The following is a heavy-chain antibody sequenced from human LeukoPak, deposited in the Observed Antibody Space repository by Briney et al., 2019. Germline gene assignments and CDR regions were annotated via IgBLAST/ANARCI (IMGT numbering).Heavy chain of an antibody. J-gene: IGHJ3*02. CDR1: GYTFTSYG. V-gene: IGHV1-18*01. Sequence: GASVKVSCKASGYTFTSYGISWVRQAPGQWLEWMGWISAYNGNTNYAQKLQGRVTMTTDTSTSTAYMELRSLRSDDTAVYYCARDLLSTYDFSSDDTWGQGTMVTVSS. CDR3: ARDLLSTYDFSSDDT. D-gene: IGHD3-3*01. CDR2: ISAYNGNT.